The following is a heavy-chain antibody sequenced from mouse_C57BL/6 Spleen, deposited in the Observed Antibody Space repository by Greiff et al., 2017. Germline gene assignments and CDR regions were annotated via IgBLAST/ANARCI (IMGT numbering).Heavy chain of an antibody. J-gene: IGHJ4*01. V-gene: IGHV1-64*01. CDR1: GYTFTSYW. D-gene: IGHD2-4*01. Sequence: QVQLQQPGAELVKPGASVKLSCKASGYTFTSYWMHWVKQRPGQGLEWIGMIHPNSGSTNYNEKFKSKATVTVDKSSSTAYMQLSSLTSEDSAVYYCARSYDYDYYAMEYWGQGTSVTVSS. CDR3: ARSYDYDYYAMEY. CDR2: IHPNSGST.